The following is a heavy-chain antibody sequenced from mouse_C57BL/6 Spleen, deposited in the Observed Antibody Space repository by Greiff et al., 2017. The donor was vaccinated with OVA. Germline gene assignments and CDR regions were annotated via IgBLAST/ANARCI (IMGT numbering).Heavy chain of an antibody. V-gene: IGHV1-69*01. D-gene: IGHD1-1*01. CDR2: IDPSDSYT. Sequence: QVQLQQPGAELVMPGASVKLSCKASGYTFTSYWMHWVKQRPGQGLEWIGEIDPSDSYTNYNQKFKGKSTLTVDKSSSTAYMQLSSLTSEDSAVYYCARAPGSSHRALDYWGQGTTLTVSS. CDR3: ARAPGSSHRALDY. J-gene: IGHJ2*01. CDR1: GYTFTSYW.